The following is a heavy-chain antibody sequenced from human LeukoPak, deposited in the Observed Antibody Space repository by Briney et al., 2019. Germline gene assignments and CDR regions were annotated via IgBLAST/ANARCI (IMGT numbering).Heavy chain of an antibody. V-gene: IGHV3-30*18. CDR2: ISYDGSNK. Sequence: GGSLRLPCAASGFTFSSYGLHWVRQAPGKGLEWGAVISYDGSNKSYADSVKGRFTISRDNSKNTLYLQMNSLRAEDTAVYYCAKEHRDGYSYGQGLDYWGQGTLVTVSS. CDR1: GFTFSSYG. CDR3: AKEHRDGYSYGQGLDY. D-gene: IGHD5-18*01. J-gene: IGHJ4*02.